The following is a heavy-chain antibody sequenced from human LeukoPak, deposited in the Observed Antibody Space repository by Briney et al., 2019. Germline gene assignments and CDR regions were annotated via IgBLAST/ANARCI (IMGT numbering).Heavy chain of an antibody. CDR2: ISSSSSYI. D-gene: IGHD5-12*01. CDR1: GFTFSSYS. CDR3: ARVGSGYDFLDY. Sequence: GGSLRLSCAASGFTFSSYSMNWVRQAPGKGLEWVSSISSSSSYIYYADSVKGRFTISRDNAKNSLYLQMNSLRVEDTAVYYCARVGSGYDFLDYWGQGTLVTVSS. J-gene: IGHJ4*02. V-gene: IGHV3-21*01.